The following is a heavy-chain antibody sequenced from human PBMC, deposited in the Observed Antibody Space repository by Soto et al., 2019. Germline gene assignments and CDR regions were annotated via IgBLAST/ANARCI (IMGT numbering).Heavy chain of an antibody. V-gene: IGHV1-69*12. J-gene: IGHJ3*02. CDR3: ATINCFRTTCSTYDAFDI. D-gene: IGHD2-2*01. CDR1: GGTFSSYA. Sequence: QVQLVQSGAEVKKPGSSVKVSCKASGGTFSSYAFSWVRQAPGQGLEWMGGIIPVFGTANYAQKFQGRVTITADESTSTAYMELSSLRSEDTALYYCATINCFRTTCSTYDAFDIWGQGTMVTVSS. CDR2: IIPVFGTA.